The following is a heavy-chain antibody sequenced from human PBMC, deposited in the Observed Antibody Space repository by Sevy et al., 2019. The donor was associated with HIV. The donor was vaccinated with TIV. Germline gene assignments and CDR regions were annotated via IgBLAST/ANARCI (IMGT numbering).Heavy chain of an antibody. J-gene: IGHJ6*02. Sequence: GGSLRLSCAASGFTFSGSAMHWVRQASGKGPEWVGRIRSKTNNYATAYTASGNGRFTISRDDSKNTAYLQMNSLKTENTSVYYCTGISRYSSEGRCYSGGMDVWGRGTTVTVSS. CDR3: TGISRYSSEGRCYSGGMDV. CDR1: GFTFSGSA. D-gene: IGHD2-15*01. CDR2: IRSKTNNYAT. V-gene: IGHV3-73*01.